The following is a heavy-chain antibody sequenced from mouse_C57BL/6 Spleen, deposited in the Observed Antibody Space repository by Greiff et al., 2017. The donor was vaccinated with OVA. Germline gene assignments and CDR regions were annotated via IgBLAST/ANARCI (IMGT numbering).Heavy chain of an antibody. J-gene: IGHJ4*01. CDR2: INPNYGTT. CDR1: GYSFTDYN. Sequence: EVQLVESGPELVKPGASVKISCKASGYSFTDYNMNWVKQSNGKSLEWIGVINPNYGTTSYNQKFKGKATLTVDQSSSTAYMQLNSLTSEDSAVYYCARKGYYEYDVDAMDYWGQGTSVTVYS. D-gene: IGHD2-4*01. V-gene: IGHV1-39*01. CDR3: ARKGYYEYDVDAMDY.